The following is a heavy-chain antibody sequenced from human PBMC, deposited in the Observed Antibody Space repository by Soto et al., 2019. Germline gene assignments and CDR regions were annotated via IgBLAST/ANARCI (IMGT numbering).Heavy chain of an antibody. V-gene: IGHV1-46*01. Sequence: QVQLVQSGAEVKKPGASVKVSGETSGYTFTTYYMHWVRRAPGQGLEWMGMINPSGGSTSYAQKFQGRVTMTRDTSTRTIYMELSSLRRDDTAIYYCARRAYNYANMDVWGQGTTVTVSS. CDR1: GYTFTTYY. J-gene: IGHJ6*02. CDR2: INPSGGST. D-gene: IGHD5-18*01. CDR3: ARRAYNYANMDV.